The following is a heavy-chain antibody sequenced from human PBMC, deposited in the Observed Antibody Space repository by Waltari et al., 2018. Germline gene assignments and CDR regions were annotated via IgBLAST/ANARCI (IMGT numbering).Heavy chain of an antibody. CDR2: IKQDGSEK. Sequence: EVQLVESGGGLVQPGGSLRLSCAASGFTFSSYWMSWVRPAPGKGREWVANIKQDGSEKYYVDSVKGRFTISRDNAKNSLYLQMNSLRAEDTAVYYCASSGYSGYDGWFDPWGQGTLVTVSS. CDR3: ASSGYSGYDGWFDP. D-gene: IGHD5-12*01. CDR1: GFTFSSYW. V-gene: IGHV3-7*01. J-gene: IGHJ5*02.